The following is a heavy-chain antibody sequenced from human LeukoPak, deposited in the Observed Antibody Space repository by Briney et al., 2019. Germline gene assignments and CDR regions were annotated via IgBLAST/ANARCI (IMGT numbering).Heavy chain of an antibody. V-gene: IGHV4-39*01. CDR3: ARHVRGVIITPLEYFDY. CDR1: GGSISSSSYY. Sequence: TSETLSLTCTVSGGSISSSSYYWGWIRQPPGKGLEWIGSIYYSGSTYYNPSLKSRVTISVDTSKNQFSLKLSSVTAADTAVYYCARHVRGVIITPLEYFDYWGQGTLVTVSS. D-gene: IGHD3-10*01. CDR2: IYYSGST. J-gene: IGHJ4*02.